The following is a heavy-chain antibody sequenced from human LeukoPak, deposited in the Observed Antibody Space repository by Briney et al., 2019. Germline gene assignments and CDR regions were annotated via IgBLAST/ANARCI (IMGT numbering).Heavy chain of an antibody. Sequence: SETLSLTCTVSGGSISSYYWSWIRQPPGKGLEWIGYIYYSGSTNYNPSLKSRVTISVDTSKSQFSLRLSSVTAADTAVYYCAGGGQWLAFDYWGQGTLVTVTS. V-gene: IGHV4-59*01. J-gene: IGHJ4*02. CDR2: IYYSGST. CDR1: GGSISSYY. D-gene: IGHD6-19*01. CDR3: AGGGQWLAFDY.